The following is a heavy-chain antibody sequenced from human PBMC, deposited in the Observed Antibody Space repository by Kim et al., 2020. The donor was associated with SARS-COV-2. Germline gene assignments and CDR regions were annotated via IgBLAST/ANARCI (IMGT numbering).Heavy chain of an antibody. Sequence: GESLKISCKGSGYSFTSYWIGWVRQMPGKGLEWMGIIYPGDSDTRYSPSFQGQVTISADKSISTAYLQWSSLKASDTAMYYCARRTYGSGSYYINFDYWGQGTLVTVSS. J-gene: IGHJ4*02. D-gene: IGHD3-10*01. CDR1: GYSFTSYW. CDR3: ARRTYGSGSYYINFDY. CDR2: IYPGDSDT. V-gene: IGHV5-51*01.